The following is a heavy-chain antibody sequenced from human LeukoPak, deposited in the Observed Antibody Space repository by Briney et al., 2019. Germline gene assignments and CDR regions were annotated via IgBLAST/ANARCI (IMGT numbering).Heavy chain of an antibody. J-gene: IGHJ4*02. V-gene: IGHV3-30*18. CDR1: GLTFSSYG. Sequence: GGSLRLSCSVSGLTFSSYGMHWVRQAPGKGLEWVAVISYDGSNKYYADSVKGRFTISRDNSTNTLYLQMNSLRAEDTAVYYCAKGRLIQLRAYYFDYWGQGTLVTVSS. CDR2: ISYDGSNK. D-gene: IGHD5-18*01. CDR3: AKGRLIQLRAYYFDY.